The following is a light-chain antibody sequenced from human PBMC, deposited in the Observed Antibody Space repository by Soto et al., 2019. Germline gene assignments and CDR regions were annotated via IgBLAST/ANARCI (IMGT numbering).Light chain of an antibody. V-gene: IGKV3-20*01. CDR3: QQYGRSPPSWT. CDR1: QSVSSSY. J-gene: IGKJ1*01. CDR2: GAS. Sequence: ETVLTQSPGTLSLSPGERATLSCRASQSVSSSYLAWYQQKPGQAPRLLIYGASSRATGIPDRFSGSGSGTDFTLTISRLEPEDFAVYYCQQYGRSPPSWTFGQGXKVXX.